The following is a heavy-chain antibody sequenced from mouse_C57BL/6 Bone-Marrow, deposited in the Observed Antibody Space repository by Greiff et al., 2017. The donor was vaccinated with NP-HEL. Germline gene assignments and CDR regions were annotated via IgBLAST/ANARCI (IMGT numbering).Heavy chain of an antibody. J-gene: IGHJ2*01. CDR1: GYTFTNYW. Sequence: QVQLQQSGAELVRPGPSVKMSCKASGYTFTNYWIGWAKQRPGHGLEWIGDIYPGGGYTNYNEKFKGKATLTADKSSSTAYMQFSSLTSEDSAIYYCARLYYYGSSYEEYFDYWGQGTTLTVSS. V-gene: IGHV1-63*01. D-gene: IGHD1-1*01. CDR2: IYPGGGYT. CDR3: ARLYYYGSSYEEYFDY.